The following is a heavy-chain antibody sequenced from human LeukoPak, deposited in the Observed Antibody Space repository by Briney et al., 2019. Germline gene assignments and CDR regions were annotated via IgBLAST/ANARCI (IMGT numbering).Heavy chain of an antibody. D-gene: IGHD2-15*01. V-gene: IGHV3-23*01. Sequence: GGSLRLSCAASGFTFSSYVMNWVRQAPGKGLEWVSTISAGGDNTYYADSVKGRFTISRDNSQTTLYLQMNSLRAEDTAVYYCAKDRSGGTIDYWGQGTLVTVSS. CDR2: ISAGGDNT. CDR1: GFTFSSYV. CDR3: AKDRSGGTIDY. J-gene: IGHJ4*02.